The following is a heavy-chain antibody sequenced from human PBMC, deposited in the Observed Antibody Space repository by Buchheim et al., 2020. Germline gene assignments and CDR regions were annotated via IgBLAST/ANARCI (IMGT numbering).Heavy chain of an antibody. CDR1: GFTFSSYW. CDR3: ARGGTYSYGHFDY. Sequence: EVQLVESGGGLVQPGGSLRLSCAASGFTFSSYWMHWVRQAPGKGLVWVSRTNSDGRSTNYADSVKGRFTISRDHTKNTLYLQMNSLRADDTAVYYCARGGTYSYGHFDYWGQGTL. CDR2: TNSDGRST. V-gene: IGHV3-74*01. D-gene: IGHD5-18*01. J-gene: IGHJ4*02.